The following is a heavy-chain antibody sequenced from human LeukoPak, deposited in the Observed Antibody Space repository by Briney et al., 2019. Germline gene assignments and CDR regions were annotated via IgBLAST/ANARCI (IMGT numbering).Heavy chain of an antibody. CDR3: VRELPPVVQYYFDH. V-gene: IGHV3-7*04. CDR2: IRQDGSEK. CDR1: GFTLSSYW. D-gene: IGHD2-21*01. Sequence: GGSLRLSCAASGFTLSSYWMSWVRQAPGKGLEWVANIRQDGSEKYYVDSVKGRFTISRDNALNSLYLQMNSLRPEDTAVYYCVRELPPVVQYYFDHWGPGTLVTVSS. J-gene: IGHJ4*02.